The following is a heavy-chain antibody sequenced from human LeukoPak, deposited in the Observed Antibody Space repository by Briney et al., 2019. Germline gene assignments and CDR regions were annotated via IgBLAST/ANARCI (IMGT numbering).Heavy chain of an antibody. V-gene: IGHV3-21*04. D-gene: IGHD2-8*02. CDR2: ISSSSSYI. CDR1: GFTFSSYS. CDR3: ARALVAKEGAFDI. Sequence: PGGSLRLSCAASGFTFSSYSMNWVRQAPGKGLEWVSSISSSSSYIYYADSVKGRFTISRDNAKNSLYLQMNSLRAEDTAVYYCARALVAKEGAFDIWGQGTMVTVSS. J-gene: IGHJ3*02.